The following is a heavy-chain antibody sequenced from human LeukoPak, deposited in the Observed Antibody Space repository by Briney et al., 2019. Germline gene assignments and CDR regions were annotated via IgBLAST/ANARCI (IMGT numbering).Heavy chain of an antibody. D-gene: IGHD2-2*01. Sequence: PSQTLSLTCTVSGGSISRGSYYWSWIRQPAGKGLEWIGRIYTSGSTNYNPSLKSRVTKSVDTSKNQFSLKLSSVAAADTAVYYCARARYQLLYYWGQGTLVTVPS. V-gene: IGHV4-61*02. J-gene: IGHJ4*02. CDR3: ARARYQLLYY. CDR2: IYTSGST. CDR1: GGSISRGSYY.